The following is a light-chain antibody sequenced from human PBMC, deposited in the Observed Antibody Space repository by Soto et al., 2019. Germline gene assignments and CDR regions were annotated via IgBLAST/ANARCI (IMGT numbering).Light chain of an antibody. Sequence: EIVLTQSPATLSLSPGEGATLSCRASQSISKYLVWYQQKPGQAPRVLIYDTSNRATGIPARFSGTGSGTDFTLTISSLEPEDFAVYYCQQRSDSPVTFGPGTKVDIK. CDR1: QSISKY. J-gene: IGKJ3*01. CDR2: DTS. V-gene: IGKV3-11*01. CDR3: QQRSDSPVT.